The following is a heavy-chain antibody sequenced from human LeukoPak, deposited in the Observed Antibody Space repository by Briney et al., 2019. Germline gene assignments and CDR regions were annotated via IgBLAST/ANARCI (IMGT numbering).Heavy chain of an antibody. CDR2: ISGSGGST. CDR1: GFTFSSYA. V-gene: IGHV3-23*01. Sequence: GGSLRLSCAASGFTFSSYAMSWVRQAPGKGLEWVSAISGSGGSTCYADSVKGRFTISRDNSKNTLYLQMNSLRAEDTAVYYCAKGPVSYYDFWSGYPYFDYWGQGTLVAVSS. D-gene: IGHD3-3*01. CDR3: AKGPVSYYDFWSGYPYFDY. J-gene: IGHJ4*02.